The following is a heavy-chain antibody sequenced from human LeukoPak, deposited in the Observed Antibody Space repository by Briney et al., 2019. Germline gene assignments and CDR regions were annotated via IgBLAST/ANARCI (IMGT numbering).Heavy chain of an antibody. V-gene: IGHV4-4*07. J-gene: IGHJ4*02. Sequence: SETLSLTSTVSGGSISSYYWSWIRQPAGKGLEWIGRIYTSGSTNYNPSLKSRVTMSVDTSKNQFSLKLSSVTAADTAVYYCAAGGYSSLVVEYYFDYWGQGTLVTVSS. D-gene: IGHD6-19*01. CDR1: GGSISSYY. CDR2: IYTSGST. CDR3: AAGGYSSLVVEYYFDY.